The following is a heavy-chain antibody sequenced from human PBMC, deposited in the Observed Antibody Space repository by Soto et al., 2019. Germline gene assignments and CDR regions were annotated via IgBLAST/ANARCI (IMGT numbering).Heavy chain of an antibody. CDR3: ARDWGLYCSSTSCPTTTTSYYYYGMDV. J-gene: IGHJ6*02. Sequence: GASVKVSCKASGGTFSSYAISWVRQAPGQGLEWMGGIIPIFGTANYAQKFQGRVTITADESTSTAYTELSSLRSEDTAVYYCARDWGLYCSSTSCPTTTTSYYYYGMDVWGQGTTVTVSS. CDR2: IIPIFGTA. V-gene: IGHV1-69*13. CDR1: GGTFSSYA. D-gene: IGHD2-2*01.